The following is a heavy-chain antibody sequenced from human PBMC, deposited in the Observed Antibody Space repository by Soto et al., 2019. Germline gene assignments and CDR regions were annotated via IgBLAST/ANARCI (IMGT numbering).Heavy chain of an antibody. J-gene: IGHJ4*02. CDR3: AKLSGTYATDY. CDR1: GFTFSNYG. Sequence: PGGSLRLSCAASGFTFSNYGMKWVRQAPGKGLEYVSAISTGGLTYYVDSVRGRFTISRDNSRNTLYLQMNSLGADDTAVYYCAKLSGTYATDYWGQGTLVTVSS. CDR2: ISTGGLT. D-gene: IGHD1-26*01. V-gene: IGHV3-23*01.